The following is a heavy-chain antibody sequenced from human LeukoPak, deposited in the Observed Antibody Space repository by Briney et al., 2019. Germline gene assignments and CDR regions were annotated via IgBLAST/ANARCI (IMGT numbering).Heavy chain of an antibody. D-gene: IGHD6-6*01. Sequence: PWGAPGLSLASSWCIFNSYCLKRVRQAPGEGVGLGSFIGSSTSSIYYGDSVKGRFTISRDNAKTSLYLQMNSLRAEDTAVYECAREAEYSGSPEDNNYCSQGSLVTVSS. CDR2: IGSSTSSI. V-gene: IGHV3-21*01. J-gene: IGHJ4*02. CDR3: AREAEYSGSPEDNNY. CDR1: WCIFNSYC.